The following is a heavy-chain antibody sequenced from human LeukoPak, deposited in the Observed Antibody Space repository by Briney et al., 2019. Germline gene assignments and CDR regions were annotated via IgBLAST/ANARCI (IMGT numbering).Heavy chain of an antibody. CDR2: IYDSGTT. Sequence: PSETLSLTCTVSGGSISNGGYYWRWIRQHPGKGLEWIGYIYDSGTTYYNPALQSRVTISVDTSDNQFFLKLRSLTAADTAVYYCARGGDRRGFDYWGQGTLVTVSS. CDR3: ARGGDRRGFDY. J-gene: IGHJ4*02. CDR1: GGSISNGGYY. V-gene: IGHV4-31*03. D-gene: IGHD1-14*01.